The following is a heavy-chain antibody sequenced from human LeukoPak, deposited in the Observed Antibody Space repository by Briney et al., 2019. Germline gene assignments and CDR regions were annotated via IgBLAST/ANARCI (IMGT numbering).Heavy chain of an antibody. Sequence: SETLSLTCTVSGGSISSYYWSWIRQPPGKGLEWIGYIYHSGSTNYNPSLKSRVTISVDTSKNQFSLKLSSVTAADTAVYYCARLQPVYSSGWFSFDYWGQGTLVTVSS. D-gene: IGHD6-19*01. CDR1: GGSISSYY. CDR2: IYHSGST. CDR3: ARLQPVYSSGWFSFDY. J-gene: IGHJ4*02. V-gene: IGHV4-59*01.